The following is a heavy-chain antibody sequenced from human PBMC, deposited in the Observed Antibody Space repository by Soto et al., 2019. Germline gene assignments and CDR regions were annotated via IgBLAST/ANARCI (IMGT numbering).Heavy chain of an antibody. CDR3: ARESLRPTVYDAFDI. J-gene: IGHJ3*02. V-gene: IGHV3-21*01. CDR1: EFTFSSYS. CDR2: ISSSSSYI. D-gene: IGHD1-26*01. Sequence: EVQLVESGGGLVKPGGSLRLSCAASEFTFSSYSMNWVRQAPGKGLEWVSSISSSSSYIYYADSMKGRFTISRDNAKNSLYLQMNSLRAEDSAVYYCARESLRPTVYDAFDIWGQGTMVTVSS.